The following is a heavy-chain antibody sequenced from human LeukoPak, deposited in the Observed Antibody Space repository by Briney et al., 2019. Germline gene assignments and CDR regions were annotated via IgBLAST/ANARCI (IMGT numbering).Heavy chain of an antibody. CDR2: IYPGDSDT. Sequence: GASLKISCKGSGYSFTSYWIGWVRQMPGKGLEWMGIIYPGDSDTRYSPSFQGQVTISADKSISTAYLQWSSLKASDTAMYYCARITHGSGSYYARGGLDYWGQGTLVTVSS. J-gene: IGHJ4*02. D-gene: IGHD3-10*01. CDR3: ARITHGSGSYYARGGLDY. CDR1: GYSFTSYW. V-gene: IGHV5-51*01.